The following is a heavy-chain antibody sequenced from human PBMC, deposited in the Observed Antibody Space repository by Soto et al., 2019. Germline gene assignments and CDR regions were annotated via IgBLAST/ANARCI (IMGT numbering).Heavy chain of an antibody. CDR3: ANRGQWLILDY. Sequence: GGSLRLSCAASGFTFSSYGMTFSSYAMSWVRQAPGKGLEWVSTISGSGDSTYYADSVKGRFTISRDNSKNTLYLQMNSLRAEDTAVYYCANRGQWLILDYWGQGTLVTVSS. CDR2: ISGSGDST. V-gene: IGHV3-23*01. J-gene: IGHJ4*02. CDR1: GFTFSSYGMTFSSYA. D-gene: IGHD6-19*01.